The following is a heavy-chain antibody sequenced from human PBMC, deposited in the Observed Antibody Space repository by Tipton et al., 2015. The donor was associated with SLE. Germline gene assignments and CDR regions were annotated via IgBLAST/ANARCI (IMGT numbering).Heavy chain of an antibody. CDR3: ARPSRALDY. Sequence: TLSLTCVVTGDFFSAFWWTWIRQAPGKGLEWIGEINHRGGTNYNPSLKSRISISIDTAKNHFLLKLHSVTAADTAVHYCARPSRALDYWGQGTLVTVAS. J-gene: IGHJ4*02. D-gene: IGHD6-13*01. CDR2: INHRGGT. CDR1: GDFFSAFW. V-gene: IGHV4-34*01.